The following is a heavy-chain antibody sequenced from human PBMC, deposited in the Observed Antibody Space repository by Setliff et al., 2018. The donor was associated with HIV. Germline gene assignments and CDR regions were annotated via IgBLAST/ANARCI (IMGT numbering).Heavy chain of an antibody. CDR3: AGQQRGVAWFDP. V-gene: IGHV4-4*02. CDR1: GGSIGSSNW. Sequence: PSETLSLTCAVSGGSIGSSNWWSWVRQPPGTGLEWIGGIYHSGSTNYNPSLKSRVTISVDKSKNQFSLKVRFVTAADTAVYYCAGQQRGVAWFDPWGQGTLVTVSS. J-gene: IGHJ5*02. D-gene: IGHD2-21*01. CDR2: IYHSGST.